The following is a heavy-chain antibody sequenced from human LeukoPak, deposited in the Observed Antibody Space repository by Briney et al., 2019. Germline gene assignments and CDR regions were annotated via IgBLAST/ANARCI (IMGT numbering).Heavy chain of an antibody. V-gene: IGHV1-24*01. D-gene: IGHD1-1*01. CDR3: ATGLVAGTGADY. J-gene: IGHJ4*02. CDR1: GYTLTELS. CDR2: FDPEDGET. Sequence: ASVKVSCKASGYTLTELSMHWVRQAPGKGLEWMGGFDPEDGETIYAQKFQGRVTMTEDTSTDTAYMELSSLRSEDTAVYYCATGLVAGTGADYWGQGTLVTVSS.